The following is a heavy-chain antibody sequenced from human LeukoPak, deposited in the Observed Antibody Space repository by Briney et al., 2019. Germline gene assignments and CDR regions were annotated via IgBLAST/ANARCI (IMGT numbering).Heavy chain of an antibody. CDR1: GYSFTTYY. CDR2: MNPRGGST. Sequence: GASVKVSCKASGYSFTTYYMHWMRQAPGQGLEWMGTMNPRGGSTNYAHKFQGRVTLIRDPSTSTVYMELSSLRFEDTAVYYCARVDDYGGNSVGYWGQGTLVTVSS. D-gene: IGHD4-23*01. J-gene: IGHJ4*02. CDR3: ARVDDYGGNSVGY. V-gene: IGHV1-46*01.